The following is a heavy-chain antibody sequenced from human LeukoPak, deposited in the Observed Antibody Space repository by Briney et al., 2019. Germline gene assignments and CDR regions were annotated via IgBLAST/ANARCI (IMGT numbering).Heavy chain of an antibody. V-gene: IGHV1-2*02. D-gene: IGHD5-24*01. Sequence: VASVKVSCKASGYTFTDYYLHWVRQAPGQGLEWMGWIRPSSGGTNYAEKLQGRVTMTRDTSISTAYMELSRLTSDDAGVYYCVRDPGWLQVDYWGQGTLLTVSS. J-gene: IGHJ4*02. CDR2: IRPSSGGT. CDR1: GYTFTDYY. CDR3: VRDPGWLQVDY.